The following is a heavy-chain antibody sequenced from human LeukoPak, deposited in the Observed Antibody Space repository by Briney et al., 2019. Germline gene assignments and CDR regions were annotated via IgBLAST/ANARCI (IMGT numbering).Heavy chain of an antibody. CDR1: GGSFSGYY. CDR2: INHSGST. J-gene: IGHJ6*03. Sequence: PSETLSLTCAVYGGSFSGYYWSWIRQPPGKGLEWIGEINHSGSTNYNPSLKSRVTISVDTSKNQFSLKLSSVTAADTAVYYCARVSPSGWSGYYYYYMDVWGKGTTVTVSS. D-gene: IGHD6-19*01. V-gene: IGHV4-34*01. CDR3: ARVSPSGWSGYYYYYMDV.